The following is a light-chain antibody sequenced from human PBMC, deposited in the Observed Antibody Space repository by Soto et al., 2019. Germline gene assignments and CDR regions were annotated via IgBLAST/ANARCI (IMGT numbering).Light chain of an antibody. CDR2: AAS. Sequence: DIQVAQSPSSLSASVGDRVTITCRASQRIDNFLAWYQQKPGKVPKLLSYAASTLESGVPSRFSASGSGIDFTLTISSLQPEDVATYYCQKYNSGPRTFGQWTKLEI. CDR1: QRIDNF. CDR3: QKYNSGPRT. J-gene: IGKJ1*01. V-gene: IGKV1-27*01.